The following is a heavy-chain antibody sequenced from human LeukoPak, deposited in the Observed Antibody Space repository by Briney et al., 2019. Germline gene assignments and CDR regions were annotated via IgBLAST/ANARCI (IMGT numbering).Heavy chain of an antibody. J-gene: IGHJ6*03. CDR3: TRGLDCTSTSCFYYYYYMDV. CDR2: MNPNSGDT. Sequence: ASVKVSCKASGYTFTSYDINWVRQATGQGLEWMGWMNPNSGDTGYAQKFQGRVTITRNTSINTAYMELSSLRSEDTAVYYWTRGLDCTSTSCFYYYYYMDVWGEGTTVTVS. V-gene: IGHV1-8*03. D-gene: IGHD2-2*01. CDR1: GYTFTSYD.